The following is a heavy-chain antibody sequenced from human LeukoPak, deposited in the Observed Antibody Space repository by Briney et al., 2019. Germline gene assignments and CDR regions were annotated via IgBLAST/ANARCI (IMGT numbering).Heavy chain of an antibody. CDR3: AREMYYYDSSGYYYRPPPFDP. J-gene: IGHJ5*02. CDR2: IKQDGSEK. Sequence: GGSLRLSCAASGFTFSSYWMSWVRQAPGKGLEWVANIKQDGSEKYYVDSVKGRFTISRDNAKNSLYLQMNSLRAEDTAVYYCAREMYYYDSSGYYYRPPPFDPWGQGTLVTVSS. D-gene: IGHD3-22*01. V-gene: IGHV3-7*01. CDR1: GFTFSSYW.